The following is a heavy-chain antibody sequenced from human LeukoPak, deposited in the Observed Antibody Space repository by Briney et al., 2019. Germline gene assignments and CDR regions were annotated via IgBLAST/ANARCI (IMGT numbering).Heavy chain of an antibody. Sequence: GGSLRLSCAASGFTFSSYSKNWVRQAPGKGLELVSSISSSSNYIDYADSVKGRFTISRDNAKNSLYLQMNSPRAEDTAVYYCARDRRDYYGSGTLMFWGQGTLVTVSS. J-gene: IGHJ4*02. CDR3: ARDRRDYYGSGTLMF. CDR1: GFTFSSYS. V-gene: IGHV3-21*01. D-gene: IGHD3-10*01. CDR2: ISSSSNYI.